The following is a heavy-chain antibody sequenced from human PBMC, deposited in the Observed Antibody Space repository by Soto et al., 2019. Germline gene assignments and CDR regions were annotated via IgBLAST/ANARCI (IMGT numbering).Heavy chain of an antibody. CDR1: GFTFISYG. D-gene: IGHD3-22*01. V-gene: IGHV3-33*01. CDR3: ARQSDYYDSSGYSQTFDY. J-gene: IGHJ4*02. CDR2: IWYDGSNK. Sequence: GGSLRLSCAASGFTFISYGMHWVRQAPGKGLEWVAVIWYDGSNKYYADSVKGRFTISRDNSKNTLYLQMNSLRAEDTAVYYCARQSDYYDSSGYSQTFDYWGQGTLVTVSS.